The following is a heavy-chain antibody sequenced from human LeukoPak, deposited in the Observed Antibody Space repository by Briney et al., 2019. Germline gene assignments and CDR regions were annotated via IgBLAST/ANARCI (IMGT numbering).Heavy chain of an antibody. Sequence: SETLSLTCNVSGGSISSYHWSWIRQPAGKGLEWVGRIYNIGSTNYNPSLKSRVFISVDKSKNLLSLKLISVSAADTAVYFCARDSERPPYHYYYMDVWGRGTTVTVSS. CDR2: IYNIGST. D-gene: IGHD3-10*01. V-gene: IGHV4-4*07. CDR3: ARDSERPPYHYYYMDV. J-gene: IGHJ6*03. CDR1: GGSISSYH.